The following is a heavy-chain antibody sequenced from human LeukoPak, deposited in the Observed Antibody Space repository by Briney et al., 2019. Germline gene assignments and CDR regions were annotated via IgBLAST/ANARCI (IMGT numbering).Heavy chain of an antibody. J-gene: IGHJ4*02. D-gene: IGHD3-10*01. Sequence: SETLSLTRAVYGGSFSGYYWSWIHQPPGKGLEWIGEINHSGSTNYNPSLKSRVTISVDTSKNQLSLKLSSVTAADTAVYYCARVGVLYYGSGSYYKEVFDYWGQGTLVTVSS. CDR3: ARVGVLYYGSGSYYKEVFDY. CDR2: INHSGST. CDR1: GGSFSGYY. V-gene: IGHV4-34*01.